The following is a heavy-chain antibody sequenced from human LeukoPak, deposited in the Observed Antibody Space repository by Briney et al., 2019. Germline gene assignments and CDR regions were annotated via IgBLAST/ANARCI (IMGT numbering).Heavy chain of an antibody. CDR1: GFTFRSHG. D-gene: IGHD6-19*01. CDR2: IWYDGSKT. V-gene: IGHV3-33*06. CDR3: AKKFGSSAWYVGFDS. J-gene: IGHJ4*02. Sequence: PGRTLRLSCAASGFTFRSHGMQWVRQAPGKGLEWVAVIWYDGSKTYYADSVKARFTISRDNSKNTLDLQMSSLRAEDTAVYYCAKKFGSSAWYVGFDSWGQGTLVTVSS.